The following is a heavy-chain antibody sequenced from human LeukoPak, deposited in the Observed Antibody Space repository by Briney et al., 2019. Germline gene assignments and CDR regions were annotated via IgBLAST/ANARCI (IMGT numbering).Heavy chain of an antibody. CDR1: GFTFSSYE. CDR2: ISSTGSTI. J-gene: IGHJ4*02. Sequence: PGGSLRLSCAASGFTFSSYELNWVRQAPGKGLEWVSYISSTGSTIYYADSVKGRFIISRDNAKDSLYLQMNSPRVEDTAVYYCLRGDRRDYWGQGTLVTVSS. V-gene: IGHV3-48*03. CDR3: LRGDRRDY.